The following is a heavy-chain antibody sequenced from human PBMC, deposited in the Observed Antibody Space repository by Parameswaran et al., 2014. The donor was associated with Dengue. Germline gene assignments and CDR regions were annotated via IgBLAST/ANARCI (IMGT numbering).Heavy chain of an antibody. D-gene: IGHD2/OR15-2a*01. CDR2: IYYSGST. Sequence: GSLRLSCTVSGGSISSSSYYWGWIRQPPGKGLEWIGSIYYSGSTYYNPSLKSRVTISVDTSKNQFSLKLSSVTAADTAVYYCASNNAGNFQHWGQGTLVPSPQ. CDR3: ASNNAGNFQH. CDR1: GGSISSSSYY. V-gene: IGHV4-39*01. J-gene: IGHJ1*01.